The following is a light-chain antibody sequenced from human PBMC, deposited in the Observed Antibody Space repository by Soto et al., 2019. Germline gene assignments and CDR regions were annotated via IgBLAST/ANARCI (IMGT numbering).Light chain of an antibody. CDR2: GAS. CDR1: QSVSSSY. V-gene: IGKV3-20*01. CDR3: QQYGSSPPFT. Sequence: EIVLTQSPGTLSLSPGERATLSCRASQSVSSSYLAWYQQKPGQAPRLLIYGASSRATGIPDRFSGCGSGTDFTLTISRLEPEDFAVYYCQQYGSSPPFTFGPGTKVDLK. J-gene: IGKJ3*01.